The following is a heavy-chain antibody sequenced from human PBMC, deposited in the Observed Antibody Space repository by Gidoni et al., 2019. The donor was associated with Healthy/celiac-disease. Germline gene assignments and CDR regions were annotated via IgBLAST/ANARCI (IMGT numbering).Heavy chain of an antibody. Sequence: QVQLVESGGGVVQPGRSLRLSCAASGFTFGSYGMHWVRQAPGQGLEWVAVIWYDGSNKYYADSVKGRFTISRDNSKNTLYLQMNSLRAEDTAVYYCARGKTLLYGDFPCDYWGQGTLVTVSS. CDR1: GFTFGSYG. J-gene: IGHJ4*02. CDR3: ARGKTLLYGDFPCDY. V-gene: IGHV3-33*01. D-gene: IGHD4-17*01. CDR2: IWYDGSNK.